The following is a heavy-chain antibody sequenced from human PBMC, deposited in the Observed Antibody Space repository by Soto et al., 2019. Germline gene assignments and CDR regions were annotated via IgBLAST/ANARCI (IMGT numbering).Heavy chain of an antibody. CDR2: ISGHNGKA. CDR3: ARKGYIGNFAMDV. D-gene: IGHD5-12*01. J-gene: IGHJ6*02. V-gene: IGHV1-18*04. CDR1: GYTFKSYD. Sequence: ASVKVSCKASGYTFKSYDVMWVRKAPGQGLEWMGWISGHNGKADYAENFQGRVIMTTDTSTATAYMDLRGLRSDDTAVYYCARKGYIGNFAMDVWGQGTTVTVSS.